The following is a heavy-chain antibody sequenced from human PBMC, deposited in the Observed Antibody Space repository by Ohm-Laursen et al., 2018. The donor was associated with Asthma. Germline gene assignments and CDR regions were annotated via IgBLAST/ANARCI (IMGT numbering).Heavy chain of an antibody. CDR1: GFTVSDNF. J-gene: IGHJ5*02. CDR2: IYSGGTT. D-gene: IGHD7-27*01. Sequence: GSLRLSCTASGFTVSDNFVSWVRQAPGKGLEWVAIIYSGGTTFYADSVKGRFTVSRDNSKNTVYLQMNSLRVDDTAVYYCARHLAGDSSSWGQGTLVTVSS. V-gene: IGHV3-53*01. CDR3: ARHLAGDSSS.